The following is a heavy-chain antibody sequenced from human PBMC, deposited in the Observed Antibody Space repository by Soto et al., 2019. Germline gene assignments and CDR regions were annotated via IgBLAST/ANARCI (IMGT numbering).Heavy chain of an antibody. V-gene: IGHV1-69*13. CDR3: ARGRGLYNSGRSQLDS. Sequence: SVKVSCKASGDSFSKYTVNWVRQAPRQGLEWMGGIIPRFGTTNYAPTLQDRVTITADESMNTVYMELSSMRSEDTALYYCARGRGLYNSGRSQLDSWGQGTLVTVS. J-gene: IGHJ4*02. CDR1: GDSFSKYT. D-gene: IGHD1-1*01. CDR2: IIPRFGTT.